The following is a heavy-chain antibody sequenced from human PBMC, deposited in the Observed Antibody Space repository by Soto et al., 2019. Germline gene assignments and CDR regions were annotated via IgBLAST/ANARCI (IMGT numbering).Heavy chain of an antibody. V-gene: IGHV1-69*12. Sequence: QVQLVQSGAEVKKPESSVKVSCKAPGGTFRTYAISWVRQAPGQGLEWMGGIIHMFGTANYAQRFQDRVTITADESTNTVYRELSSLRSEDTAVYFCASGIQLWLRRINNGYSGWGQGTLVTVSS. CDR1: GGTFRTYA. CDR3: ASGIQLWLRRINNGYSG. CDR2: IIHMFGTA. J-gene: IGHJ4*02. D-gene: IGHD5-18*01.